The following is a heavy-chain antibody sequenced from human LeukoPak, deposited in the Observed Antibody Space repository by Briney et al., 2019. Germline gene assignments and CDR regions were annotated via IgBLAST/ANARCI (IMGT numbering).Heavy chain of an antibody. J-gene: IGHJ4*02. CDR1: GYSISSGYY. V-gene: IGHV4-38-2*02. CDR3: AHLGYCSGGSCPNFDY. CDR2: IYHSGST. D-gene: IGHD2-15*01. Sequence: PSETLSLTCTVSGYSISSGYYWGWIRQPPGKGLEWIGSIYHSGSTYYNPSLKSRVTISVDTSKNQFSLKLSSVTAADSAVYYCAHLGYCSGGSCPNFDYWGQGTLVTVSS.